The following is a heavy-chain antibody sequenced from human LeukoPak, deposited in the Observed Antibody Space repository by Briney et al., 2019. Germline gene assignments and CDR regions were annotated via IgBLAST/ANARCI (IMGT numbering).Heavy chain of an antibody. Sequence: GESLKISCKGSGYSFTSYWISWVRQMPGKGLEWMGRIDPSDSYTKYSPSFQGHVTISGDESISTAYLQWSSLKASDTAMYYCARHFLGELPDMDVWGQGTAVIVSS. D-gene: IGHD1-26*01. V-gene: IGHV5-10-1*01. J-gene: IGHJ6*02. CDR3: ARHFLGELPDMDV. CDR1: GYSFTSYW. CDR2: IDPSDSYT.